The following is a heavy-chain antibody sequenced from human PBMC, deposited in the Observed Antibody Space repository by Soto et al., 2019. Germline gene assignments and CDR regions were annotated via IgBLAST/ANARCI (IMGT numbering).Heavy chain of an antibody. V-gene: IGHV3-23*01. CDR3: TRGGSGSYYNA. CDR2: ISGSGGST. CDR1: GFTFSSYA. D-gene: IGHD3-10*01. Sequence: PGGSLRLSCAASGFTFSSYAMSWVRQAPGKGLEWVSAISGSGGSTYYADSVKGRFTISRDNSKNTLYLQMNSLRAEDTAVYYSTRGGSGSYYNAWGQGTLVTVSS. J-gene: IGHJ4*02.